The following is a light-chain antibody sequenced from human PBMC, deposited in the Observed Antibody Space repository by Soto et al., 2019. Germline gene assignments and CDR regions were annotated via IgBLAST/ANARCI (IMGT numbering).Light chain of an antibody. Sequence: QSALTQPASVSGSPGQSITISCTGTSSDVGSYNLVSWYQHHPGKVPKLMIYEGSERPSGVSNRFSGSKSGNTASLTISGLQAEDEADYYCCSYAGSSTLVFGGGTKLTVL. CDR2: EGS. CDR3: CSYAGSSTLV. J-gene: IGLJ3*02. CDR1: SSDVGSYNL. V-gene: IGLV2-23*01.